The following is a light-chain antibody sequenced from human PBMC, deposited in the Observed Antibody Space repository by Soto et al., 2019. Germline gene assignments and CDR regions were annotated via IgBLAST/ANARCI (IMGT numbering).Light chain of an antibody. V-gene: IGLV2-14*01. CDR3: SSYTSRGIPWV. CDR1: SSDVGGYNY. J-gene: IGLJ3*02. CDR2: EVS. Sequence: QSALTQPASVSGSPGQSITISCTGTSSDVGGYNYVSWYRQLPGKAPKLMIYEVSNRPSGVSIRFSGSKSGNTASLTISGLQSEDEGDYFRSSYTSRGIPWVFGGGTKLTVL.